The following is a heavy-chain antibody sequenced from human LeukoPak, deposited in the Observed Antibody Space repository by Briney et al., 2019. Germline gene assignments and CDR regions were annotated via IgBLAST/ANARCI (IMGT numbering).Heavy chain of an antibody. CDR1: GYTFTSYD. J-gene: IGHJ6*02. Sequence: ASVKVSCKASGYTFTSYDINWVRQATGQGLEWMGWMNPNSGNTGYAQKFQGRVTMTRDTSISTAYMELSRLRSDDTAVYYCAKGRSSGGGWSYYYYYYGMDVWGQGTTVTVSS. D-gene: IGHD6-19*01. V-gene: IGHV1-8*01. CDR2: MNPNSGNT. CDR3: AKGRSSGGGWSYYYYYYGMDV.